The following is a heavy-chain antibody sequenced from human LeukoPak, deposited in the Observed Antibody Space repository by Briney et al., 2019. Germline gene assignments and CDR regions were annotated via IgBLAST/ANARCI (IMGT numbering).Heavy chain of an antibody. D-gene: IGHD3-3*01. CDR3: ARGSRFLDY. Sequence: ASVKVSCKASGYTFTSDYIHWVRQAPGQGLGWLGIINPSGGRTTYGQNFQGRVTMTRDTSTSTVYMELSSLRSEDTAVYYCARGSRFLDYWGQGTLVTVSS. CDR2: INPSGGRT. V-gene: IGHV1-46*01. CDR1: GYTFTSDY. J-gene: IGHJ4*02.